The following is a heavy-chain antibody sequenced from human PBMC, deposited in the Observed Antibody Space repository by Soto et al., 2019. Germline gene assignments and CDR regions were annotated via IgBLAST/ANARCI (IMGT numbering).Heavy chain of an antibody. CDR2: ISYDGSSK. J-gene: IGHJ6*02. V-gene: IGHV3-30-3*01. CDR1: GFTFSSYA. CDR3: VRVPRGMDV. Sequence: QVQLVESGGGVVQPGRSLRLSCAASGFTFSSYAVHWVRQAPGKGLECVAVISYDGSSKYYADSVKGRFTISRDNSKNTVHLQMNSLRVEDTAVYYCVRVPRGMDVWGQGTTVTVSS.